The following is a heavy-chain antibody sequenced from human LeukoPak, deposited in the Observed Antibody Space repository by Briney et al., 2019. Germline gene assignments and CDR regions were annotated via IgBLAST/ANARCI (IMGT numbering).Heavy chain of an antibody. CDR1: GYTFTSYG. V-gene: IGHV1-18*01. D-gene: IGHD3-3*01. CDR3: ARVGVPRRYYDFWSGYYHNDFDY. CDR2: ISAYNGNT. Sequence: VASVKVSCKASGYTFTSYGISWVRQAPGQGLEWMGWISAYNGNTNYAQKLQGRVTMTTDTSTSTAYMELRSLRSDDTAVYYCARVGVPRRYYDFWSGYYHNDFDYWGQGTLVTVSS. J-gene: IGHJ4*02.